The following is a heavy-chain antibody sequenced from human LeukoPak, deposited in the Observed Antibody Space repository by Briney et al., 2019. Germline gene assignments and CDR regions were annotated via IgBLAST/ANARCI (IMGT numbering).Heavy chain of an antibody. Sequence: GGSLRLSCAASGFTFSSYGMHWVRQAPGKGLECVAFIRSDGSNKYYADSVKGRFTISRDNAKNSLFLQMNSLRAEDTAVYYCARVLRYCSGGNCYSGGLGYMDVWGKGTTVTISS. V-gene: IGHV3-30*02. D-gene: IGHD2-15*01. CDR1: GFTFSSYG. CDR3: ARVLRYCSGGNCYSGGLGYMDV. CDR2: IRSDGSNK. J-gene: IGHJ6*03.